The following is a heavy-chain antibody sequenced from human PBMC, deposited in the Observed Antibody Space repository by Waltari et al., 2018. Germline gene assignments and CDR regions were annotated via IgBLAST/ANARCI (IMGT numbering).Heavy chain of an antibody. CDR2: IYYSGST. D-gene: IGHD6-13*01. J-gene: IGHJ4*02. CDR3: ARGTYSSSWYSDY. CDR1: GGSISSYS. V-gene: IGHV4-59*01. Sequence: QVQLQESGPGLVKPSETLSLTCTVSGGSISSYSWSWIRQPPGKGLEWIGYIYYSGSTNYNPSLKSRVTISVDTSKNQFSLKLSSVTAADTAVYYCARGTYSSSWYSDYWGQGTLVTVSS.